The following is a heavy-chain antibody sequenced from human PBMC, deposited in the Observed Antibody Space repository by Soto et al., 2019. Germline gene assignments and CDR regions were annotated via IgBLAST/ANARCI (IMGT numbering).Heavy chain of an antibody. CDR1: GFTFSSYG. V-gene: IGHV3-33*01. CDR3: AREAYYYDSSGARDAFDI. CDR2: IWYDGSNK. J-gene: IGHJ3*02. Sequence: WSLRLSCAASGFTFSSYGMHWVRQAPGKXLEWVAVIWYDGSNKYYADSVKGRFTISRDNSKNTLYLQMNSLRAEDTAVYYCAREAYYYDSSGARDAFDIWGQGTMVTVS. D-gene: IGHD3-22*01.